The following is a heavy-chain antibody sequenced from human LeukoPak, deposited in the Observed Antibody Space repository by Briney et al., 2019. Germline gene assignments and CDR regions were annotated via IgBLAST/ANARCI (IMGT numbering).Heavy chain of an antibody. CDR1: GFTVSSNY. Sequence: GGYLRLSCAASGFTVSSNYMSWVRQAPGKGLEWVSVIYSGGSTYYADSVKGRFTISRDNSKNTLYLQMNSLRAEDTAVYYCARGYYDSSGYPFDYWGQGTLVTVSS. J-gene: IGHJ4*02. D-gene: IGHD3-22*01. CDR3: ARGYYDSSGYPFDY. CDR2: IYSGGST. V-gene: IGHV3-53*01.